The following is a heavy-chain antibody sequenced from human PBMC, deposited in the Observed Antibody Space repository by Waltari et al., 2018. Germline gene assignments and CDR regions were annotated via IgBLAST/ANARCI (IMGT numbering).Heavy chain of an antibody. Sequence: QVQLQESGPGLVKPSETLSLTCTVSGDSVSDYFWIWIRHSPGKGLEWIAYMYSSGTTNYNPSLRSRVTISLDTSKNQVSLKLSSMTAADTAVYYCARLDLVGSRYYFDYWSQGTLVTVSS. CDR2: MYSSGTT. CDR3: ARLDLVGSRYYFDY. D-gene: IGHD1-26*01. J-gene: IGHJ4*02. CDR1: GDSVSDYF. V-gene: IGHV4-59*08.